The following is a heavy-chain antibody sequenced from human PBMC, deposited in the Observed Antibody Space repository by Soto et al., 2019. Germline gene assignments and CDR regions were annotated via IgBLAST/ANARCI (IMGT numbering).Heavy chain of an antibody. Sequence: GASVKVSCKASGGTFSSYAISWVRQAPGQGLEWMGGIIPIFGTANYAQKFQGRVTITADESTSTAYMELSSLRSEDTAVYYCVRDSWSVLRFLETYGMDVWGQGTTVTVSS. CDR1: GGTFSSYA. CDR2: IIPIFGTA. D-gene: IGHD3-3*01. CDR3: VRDSWSVLRFLETYGMDV. J-gene: IGHJ6*02. V-gene: IGHV1-69*13.